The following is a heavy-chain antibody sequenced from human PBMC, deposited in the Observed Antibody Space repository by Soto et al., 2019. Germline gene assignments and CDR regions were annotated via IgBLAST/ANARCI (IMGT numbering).Heavy chain of an antibody. D-gene: IGHD6-19*01. Sequence: SETLSLTCTVSGASISSYYWSWIRRPPGKGLEWIGYIYDSGTTNYNPSLESRVTMSVDTSRNQFSLRLSSVTAADTAMYFCAGPHISGYYVPFDYWGQGALVTVSS. V-gene: IGHV4-59*01. CDR1: GASISSYY. CDR3: AGPHISGYYVPFDY. CDR2: IYDSGTT. J-gene: IGHJ4*02.